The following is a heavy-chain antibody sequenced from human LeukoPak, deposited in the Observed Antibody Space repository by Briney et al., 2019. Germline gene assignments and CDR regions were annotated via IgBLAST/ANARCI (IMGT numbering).Heavy chain of an antibody. CDR2: INPNSGGT. CDR1: GYTFTGYY. CDR3: ARARYYFDY. V-gene: IGHV1-2*02. J-gene: IGHJ4*02. Sequence: GESLKVSCKASGYTFTGYYMHWVRQAPGQGLEWMGWINPNSGGTNYAQKFQGRVTMTRDTSISTAYMELSRLRSDDTAVYYCARARYYFDYWGQGTLVTVSS.